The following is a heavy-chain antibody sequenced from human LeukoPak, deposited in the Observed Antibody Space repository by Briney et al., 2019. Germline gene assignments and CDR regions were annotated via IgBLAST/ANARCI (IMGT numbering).Heavy chain of an antibody. D-gene: IGHD5-12*01. CDR1: GGSFSGYY. CDR3: ARGRRWLQLNY. Sequence: PSETLSLTCAVYGGSFSGYYWSWIRQPPGKGLEWIGEINHSGSTNYNPSLKSRVTISVDTFKNQFSLKLSSVTAADTAVYYCARGRRWLQLNYWGQGTLVTVSS. CDR2: INHSGST. J-gene: IGHJ4*02. V-gene: IGHV4-34*01.